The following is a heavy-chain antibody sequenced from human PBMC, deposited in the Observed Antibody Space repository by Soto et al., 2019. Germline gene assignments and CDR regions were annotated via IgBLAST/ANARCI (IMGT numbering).Heavy chain of an antibody. V-gene: IGHV4-31*03. CDR1: GGSISSGGYY. Sequence: SETLSLTCTVSGGSISSGGYYLSWIRPHPGKGLEWIGYIYYSGSTYYNPSVKSRVTISVDTSKNQFSLKLSSVTAEDTALYYCAKDIGRSFGNGYYIDYWGQGTQVTVSS. CDR3: AKDIGRSFGNGYYIDY. CDR2: IYYSGST. J-gene: IGHJ4*02. D-gene: IGHD3-3*01.